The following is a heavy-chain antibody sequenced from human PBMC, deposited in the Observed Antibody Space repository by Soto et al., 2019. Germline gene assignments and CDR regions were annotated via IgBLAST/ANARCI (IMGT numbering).Heavy chain of an antibody. V-gene: IGHV4-30-2*01. J-gene: IGHJ6*02. CDR1: NGSVSSGTYS. CDR3: ARGHYYYGMDV. CDR2: IYYSGTT. Sequence: SETLSLTCTVSNGSVSSGTYSWSWVRQPPGKGLEWIGYIYYSGTTYYTPSLKSRLTMSMDRANGHFSLNLTSVTAADTAVYFCARGHYYYGMDVWGQGITVTVSS.